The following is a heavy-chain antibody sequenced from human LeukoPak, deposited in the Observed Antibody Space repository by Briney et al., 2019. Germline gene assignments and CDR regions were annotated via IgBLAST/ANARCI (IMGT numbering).Heavy chain of an antibody. J-gene: IGHJ6*02. CDR3: ARGHGGLGGLDV. V-gene: IGHV4-34*01. D-gene: IGHD2-15*01. Sequence: SETLSLTCAVYGGSFSGYDWSWIRQPPGKGLEWIGEINQSGSTNYSPSLQSRVTISVDTSKNHFSLKVRSVTAADTAVYYCARGHGGLGGLDVWGQGTMVTVSS. CDR2: INQSGST. CDR1: GGSFSGYD.